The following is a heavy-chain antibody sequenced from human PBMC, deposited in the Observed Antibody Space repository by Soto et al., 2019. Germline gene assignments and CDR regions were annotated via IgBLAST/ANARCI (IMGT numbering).Heavy chain of an antibody. CDR2: INPNSGGT. CDR1: GYTFTGYY. D-gene: IGHD2-8*01. J-gene: IGHJ6*03. V-gene: IGHV1-2*02. Sequence: ASVKVSCKASGYTFTGYYMHWVRQAPGQGLEWMGWINPNSGGTNYAQKFQGGVTMTRDTSISTAYMELSRLRSDDTAVYYCARDGSRYCTNGVCYTLSYYMDVWGKGTTVTVSS. CDR3: ARDGSRYCTNGVCYTLSYYMDV.